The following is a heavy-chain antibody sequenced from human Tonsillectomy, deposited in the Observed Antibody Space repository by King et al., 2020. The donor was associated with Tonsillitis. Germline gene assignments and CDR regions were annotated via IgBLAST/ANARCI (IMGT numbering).Heavy chain of an antibody. D-gene: IGHD6-13*01. Sequence: VQLVESGGGLVQPGRSLRLSCAASGFTFDDYAMHWVRHAPGKGLEWVSGLNWNSGTIGYADSVKGRFTISRDNTKNSLYMQMNSLRPEDTALYYCAKDLTAAANTGNYYGLELWGHGTTVTVSS. CDR1: GFTFDDYA. CDR2: LNWNSGTI. CDR3: AKDLTAAANTGNYYGLEL. V-gene: IGHV3-9*01. J-gene: IGHJ6*02.